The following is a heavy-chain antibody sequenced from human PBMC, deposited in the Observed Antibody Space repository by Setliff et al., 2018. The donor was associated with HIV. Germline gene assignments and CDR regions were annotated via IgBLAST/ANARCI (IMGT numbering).Heavy chain of an antibody. CDR3: ASRVYYYDSNNFLREEGFDP. J-gene: IGHJ5*02. V-gene: IGHV4-39*01. CDR1: GGSASNSRYY. Sequence: SETLSLTCTVSGGSASNSRYYWAWIRRPPGKGLEYIGSIYYNEKTYYSPSLKSRVTISIDTSKNQFSLNLTSVTAADSAVYYCASRVYYYDSNNFLREEGFDPWGQGTLVTVSS. CDR2: IYYNEKT. D-gene: IGHD3-22*01.